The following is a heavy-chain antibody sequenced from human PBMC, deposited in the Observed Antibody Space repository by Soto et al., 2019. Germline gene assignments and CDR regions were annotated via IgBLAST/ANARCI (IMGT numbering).Heavy chain of an antibody. D-gene: IGHD1-1*01. Sequence: PSQTLSLTCAISGDSVSSNSAARNWIRQSPSRGLEWLGRTYYRSKWYNDYAVSVKSRITINPDTSKNQFSLQLNSVTPEDTAVYYCAREKKERRSYYYYGMDVWGQGTTVTAP. CDR2: TYYRSKWYN. V-gene: IGHV6-1*01. CDR1: GDSVSSNSAA. J-gene: IGHJ6*02. CDR3: AREKKERRSYYYYGMDV.